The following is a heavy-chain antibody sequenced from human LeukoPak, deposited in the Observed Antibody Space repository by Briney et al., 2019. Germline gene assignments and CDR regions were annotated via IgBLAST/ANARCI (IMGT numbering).Heavy chain of an antibody. CDR3: ARGPSLYSGSYYATY. J-gene: IGHJ4*02. CDR1: GGSFSGYY. Sequence: PSEALSLTCAVYGGSFSGYYWSWIRQPPGKGLEWIGEINHSGSTNYNPSLKSRVTISVDTSKNQFSLKLSSATAADTAVYYRARGPSLYSGSYYATYWGQGTLVTVSS. CDR2: INHSGST. V-gene: IGHV4-34*01. D-gene: IGHD1-26*01.